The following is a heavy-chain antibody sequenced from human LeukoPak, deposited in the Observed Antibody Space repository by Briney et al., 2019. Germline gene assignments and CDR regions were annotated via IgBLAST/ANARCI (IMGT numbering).Heavy chain of an antibody. Sequence: SETLSLTCTVSGGSISSSSYYWGWIRQPPGKGLEWIGSIYYSGSTYYNPSLKSRVTVSVDTSKNQFSLKLSSVTAADTAVYYCARHGSSWYYFDYWGQGTLVTVSS. CDR1: GGSISSSSYY. J-gene: IGHJ4*02. D-gene: IGHD6-13*01. CDR3: ARHGSSWYYFDY. CDR2: IYYSGST. V-gene: IGHV4-39*01.